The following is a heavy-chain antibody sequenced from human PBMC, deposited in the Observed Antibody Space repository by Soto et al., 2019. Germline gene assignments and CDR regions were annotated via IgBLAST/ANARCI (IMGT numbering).Heavy chain of an antibody. CDR1: GYSFANYG. CDR2: ISADTVST. CDR3: ARDRTGAAFDY. D-gene: IGHD4-17*01. J-gene: IGHJ4*02. V-gene: IGHV1-18*01. Sequence: QVHLVQSGAEVREPGASMKVSCKASGYSFANYGFSWVRQAPGQGLEWMGWISADTVSTKYSQSLQGRVTLSTDTSTRTAYLDLRSLRSDATAVYYCARDRTGAAFDYWGQGTLVTVSS.